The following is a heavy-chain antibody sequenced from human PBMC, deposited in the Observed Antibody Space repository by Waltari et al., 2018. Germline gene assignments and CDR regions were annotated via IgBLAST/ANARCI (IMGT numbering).Heavy chain of an antibody. CDR3: ASRIGGISPLTG. V-gene: IGHV4-34*01. CDR2: IHHTGDT. D-gene: IGHD1-26*01. J-gene: IGHJ4*02. CDR1: GGSFKAYY. Sequence: QVQLQQLGDGLLKPSETLSLTCAVYGGSFKAYYWTCIRQSPEKGLEWIGEIHHTGDTIYNPSLKSRVAILMDASKNQFSLSLKLVAAADTAIYYCASRIGGISPLTGWGQGTPVIVSA.